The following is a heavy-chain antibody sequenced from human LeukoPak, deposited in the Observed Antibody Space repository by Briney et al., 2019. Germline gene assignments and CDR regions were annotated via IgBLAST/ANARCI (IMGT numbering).Heavy chain of an antibody. V-gene: IGHV4-39*07. CDR1: GGSIISSTYY. Sequence: PSETLSLTCSVSGGSIISSTYYWGWIRQSPGKGLAWIASMYYSGSPYYNPSLKSRVTISVDTSKNQFFLKLSSVTAADTAVYYCARDNGNNWFDPWGQGTLATVSS. D-gene: IGHD3-16*02. CDR3: ARDNGNNWFDP. CDR2: MYYSGSP. J-gene: IGHJ5*02.